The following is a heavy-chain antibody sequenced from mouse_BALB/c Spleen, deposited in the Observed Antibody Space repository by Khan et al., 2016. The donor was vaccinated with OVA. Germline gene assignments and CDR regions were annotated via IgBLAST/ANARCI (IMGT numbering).Heavy chain of an antibody. CDR3: ARGYFGNYEFVY. CDR1: GYTFTSYW. J-gene: IGHJ3*01. D-gene: IGHD2-1*01. CDR2: IFPGTGTT. V-gene: IGHV1S132*01. Sequence: QVQLQQSGAELVKPGASVKLSCKTSGYTFTSYWIQWVKQRPGQGLGWIGQIFPGTGTTYYNENFKGKATLTVDTSSSTAYMQVSTLTSEDSAVYFCARGYFGNYEFVYWGQGTPVTVSP.